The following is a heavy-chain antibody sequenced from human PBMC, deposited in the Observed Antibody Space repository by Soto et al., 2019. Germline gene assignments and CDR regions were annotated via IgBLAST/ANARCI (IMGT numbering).Heavy chain of an antibody. V-gene: IGHV2-5*08. D-gene: IGHD3-9*01. CDR2: IYWDDDK. CDR3: ATTNYDILTGAFDY. Sequence: TLSLTCTVSGGSIRTYYWSWIRQPPGKALEWLALIYWDDDKRYSPSLKSRLTITKDTSKNQVVLTMTNMDPVDTATYYCATTNYDILTGAFDYWGQGTLVTVSS. CDR1: GGSIRTYY. J-gene: IGHJ4*02.